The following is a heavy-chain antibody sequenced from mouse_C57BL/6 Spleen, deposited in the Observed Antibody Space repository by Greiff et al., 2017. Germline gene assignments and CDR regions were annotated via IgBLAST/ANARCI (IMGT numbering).Heavy chain of an antibody. CDR2: IYPGSGST. CDR3: ARRWLRDYAMDY. CDR1: GYTFTSYW. J-gene: IGHJ4*01. V-gene: IGHV1-55*01. Sequence: QVQLKQSGAELVKPGASVKMSCKASGYTFTSYWITWVKQRPGQGLEWIGDIYPGSGSTNYNEKFKSKATLTVDTSSSTAYMQLSSLTSEDSAVYYCARRWLRDYAMDYWGQGTSVTVSS. D-gene: IGHD2-2*01.